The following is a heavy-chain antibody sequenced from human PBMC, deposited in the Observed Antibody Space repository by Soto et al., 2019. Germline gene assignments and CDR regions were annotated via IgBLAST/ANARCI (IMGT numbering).Heavy chain of an antibody. CDR2: IYWDDDK. CDR1: GFSLSTSGVG. CDR3: AYRSYYGSGSYPVDWFDP. D-gene: IGHD3-10*01. J-gene: IGHJ5*02. Sequence: QITLKESGPTLVKPTQTLTLTCTFSGFSLSTSGVGVGWIRQPPGKALEWLALIYWDDDKRYSPSLKSRLTNTKDTSKDQAVPTMTNMDPVDTATDYCAYRSYYGSGSYPVDWFDPWGQGTLVTVSS. V-gene: IGHV2-5*02.